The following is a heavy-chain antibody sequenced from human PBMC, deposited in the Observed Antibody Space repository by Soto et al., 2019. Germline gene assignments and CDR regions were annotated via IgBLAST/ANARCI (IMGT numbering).Heavy chain of an antibody. CDR3: AKDKTPFTIFACMDG. V-gene: IGHV3-30*18. D-gene: IGHD3-3*01. Sequence: RGSLRLSCAASGFTFSSYGMHWVRQAPGKGLEWVAVISYDGSNKYYADSVKGRFTISRDNSKNTLYLQMNSLRAEDTAVYYCAKDKTPFTIFACMDGWGQGTTVTVSS. J-gene: IGHJ6*02. CDR2: ISYDGSNK. CDR1: GFTFSSYG.